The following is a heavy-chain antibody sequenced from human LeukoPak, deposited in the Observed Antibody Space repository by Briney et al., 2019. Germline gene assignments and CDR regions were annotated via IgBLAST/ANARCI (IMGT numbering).Heavy chain of an antibody. J-gene: IGHJ5*02. CDR3: VCGSHSPRGWFDP. D-gene: IGHD2-21*01. CDR1: GGPINSPGYY. V-gene: IGHV4-39*07. CDR2: IYSGGSI. Sequence: SETLSLTCTVSGGPINSPGYYWAWIRQPPGKGLERIGTIYSGGSIDYNPSLKNRLNISRDTSKNHFSLQLKSVTDADTAVYYCVCGSHSPRGWFDPWGQGTLVTVSS.